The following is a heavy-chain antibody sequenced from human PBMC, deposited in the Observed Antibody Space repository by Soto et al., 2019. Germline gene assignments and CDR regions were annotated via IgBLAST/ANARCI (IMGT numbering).Heavy chain of an antibody. Sequence: SETLSLTCTVSGASMSGYYWSWIRQPPGKGLEWIGYIYSSGSTNYNASLKSRVTMSVDTSKTQFSLRLSSVTAADTAVYYCERGSGWYPYWGQGTLVTVS. CDR2: IYSSGST. V-gene: IGHV4-59*01. CDR3: ERGSGWYPY. J-gene: IGHJ4*02. D-gene: IGHD6-19*01. CDR1: GASMSGYY.